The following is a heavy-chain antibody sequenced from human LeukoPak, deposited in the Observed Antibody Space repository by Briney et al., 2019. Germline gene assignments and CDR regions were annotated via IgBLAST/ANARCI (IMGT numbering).Heavy chain of an antibody. Sequence: PGGSLRLSCAASGFTFSSYAMSWVRQAPGKGLEWVSTISGSGGTTYYADSVKGRFTISRDNSKNTLYLQMNSLGDEDTAVYYCVLRGGATDYWGQGTLSPSPQ. CDR1: GFTFSSYA. V-gene: IGHV3-23*01. J-gene: IGHJ4*02. CDR2: ISGSGGTT. CDR3: VLRGGATDY. D-gene: IGHD3-16*01.